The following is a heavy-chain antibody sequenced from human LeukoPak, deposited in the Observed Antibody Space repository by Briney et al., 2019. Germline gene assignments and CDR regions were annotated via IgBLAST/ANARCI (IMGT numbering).Heavy chain of an antibody. CDR3: AINLPANRRFQH. V-gene: IGHV1-8*01. J-gene: IGHJ1*01. Sequence: GASVKVSCKASEYTFTSYDINWVRQATGQGPEWMGWMNPNSGNTGYAQKFQGRVTMTRNTSISTAYMELSNVRSEDTAMYYCAINLPANRRFQHWGQGTLVTVSS. CDR2: MNPNSGNT. D-gene: IGHD1-14*01. CDR1: EYTFTSYD.